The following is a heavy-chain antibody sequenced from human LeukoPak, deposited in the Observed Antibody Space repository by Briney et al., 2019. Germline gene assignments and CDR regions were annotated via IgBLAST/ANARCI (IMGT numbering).Heavy chain of an antibody. D-gene: IGHD1-14*01. V-gene: IGHV4-59*01. Sequence: PETPSLTCTVSGGSISDFYWNWIRQPPGKGLEWIGFIYYGGSTNYNPSLKSRVTISVDTSENHLSLKLSSVTAADTAVYYCARDGGGIGVTGTFDYWGQGALVTVSS. CDR3: ARDGGGIGVTGTFDY. CDR2: IYYGGST. CDR1: GGSISDFY. J-gene: IGHJ4*02.